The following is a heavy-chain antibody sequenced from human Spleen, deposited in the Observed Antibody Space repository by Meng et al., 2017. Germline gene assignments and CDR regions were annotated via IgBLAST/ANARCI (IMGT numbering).Heavy chain of an antibody. CDR1: GFTFSDYY. J-gene: IGHJ4*02. D-gene: IGHD4-17*01. Sequence: GESLKISCAASGFTFSDYYMTWIRQAPGKGLEWVAVISFDGDIENYADSVKGRFSISRDNSKNTVYLQMNSLRAEDTAVYYCARDDYGDYASRYWGQGTLVTVSS. CDR2: ISFDGDIE. V-gene: IGHV3-33*08. CDR3: ARDDYGDYASRY.